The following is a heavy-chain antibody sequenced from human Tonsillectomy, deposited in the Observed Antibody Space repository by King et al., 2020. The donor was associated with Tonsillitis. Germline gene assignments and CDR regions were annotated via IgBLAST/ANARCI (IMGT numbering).Heavy chain of an antibody. CDR2: ISYDGSNK. J-gene: IGHJ6*02. CDR1: GFAFSSSA. D-gene: IGHD3-22*01. V-gene: IGHV3-30-3*01. Sequence: QVQLVESGGGVVQPGRSLRLSCAASGFAFSSSAMHWVRQAPGKGLEWVAVISYDGSNKYYADSVKGRFTISRDNSKNTLYLQMNSLRAEDTAVYYCARADDYDSSGYFDYYYYYGMDVWGQGTTVTVSS. CDR3: ARADDYDSSGYFDYYYYYGMDV.